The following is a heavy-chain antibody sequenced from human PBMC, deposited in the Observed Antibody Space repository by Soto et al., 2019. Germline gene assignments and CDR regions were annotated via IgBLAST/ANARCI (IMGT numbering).Heavy chain of an antibody. D-gene: IGHD3-9*01. J-gene: IGHJ4*02. CDR1: GDSVTSHY. V-gene: IGHV4-59*02. Sequence: PSETLCHTCSFSGDSVTSHYLTWIRQSPERGLEWIGYMHYTGFSHYNPSLKSRLTISVDRSKNQFTLQLASVTVAYTALYYCATAFCTDWYSYWGQGTQVTVSS. CDR3: ATAFCTDWYSY. CDR2: MHYTGFS.